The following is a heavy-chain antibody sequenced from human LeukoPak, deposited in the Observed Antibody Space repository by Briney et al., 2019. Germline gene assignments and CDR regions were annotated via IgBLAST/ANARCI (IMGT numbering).Heavy chain of an antibody. CDR2: ISSSSSTI. CDR3: ARDSTTGTSRRFDAFDI. J-gene: IGHJ3*02. D-gene: IGHD1-1*01. CDR1: GFTFSDYY. V-gene: IGHV3-11*04. Sequence: GGSLRLSCAASGFTFSDYYMSWIRQAPGKGLEWVSYISSSSSTIYYADSVKGRFTISRDNAKNSLYLQMNSLRAEDTAVYYCARDSTTGTSRRFDAFDIWGQGTMVTVSS.